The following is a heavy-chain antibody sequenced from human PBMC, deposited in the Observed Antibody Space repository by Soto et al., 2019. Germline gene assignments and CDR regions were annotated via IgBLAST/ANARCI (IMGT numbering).Heavy chain of an antibody. V-gene: IGHV1-69*11. D-gene: IGHD3-10*01. CDR1: GDTFRTLT. CDR2: IIPILGSA. Sequence: QVQLVQSGAEVKKPGSPVKVSCKASGDTFRTLTIAWVRQAPGQGLEWMGNIIPILGSANYAQKFRGRVTITAAESTTTAYMELSSLKSDDTAVYYCARDSELELGMDVWGQGTTVTVSS. J-gene: IGHJ6*02. CDR3: ARDSELELGMDV.